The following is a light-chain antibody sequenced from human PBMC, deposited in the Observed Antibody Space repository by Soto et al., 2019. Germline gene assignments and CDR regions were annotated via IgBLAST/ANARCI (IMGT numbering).Light chain of an antibody. V-gene: IGLV2-14*01. CDR3: SSFTRSSTYV. Sequence: QSVLTQPASVSGSPGQSITISCTGTRSDVGGHNYVSWYQQYPGKAPKLIIFEVNNRPSGVSNRFSGSKSGNTASLTVSGLQPEDEADYYCSSFTRSSTYVFGSGTKV. CDR2: EVN. CDR1: RSDVGGHNY. J-gene: IGLJ1*01.